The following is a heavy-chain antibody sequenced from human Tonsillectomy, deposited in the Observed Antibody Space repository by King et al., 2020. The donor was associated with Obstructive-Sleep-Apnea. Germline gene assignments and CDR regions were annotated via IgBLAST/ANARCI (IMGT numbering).Heavy chain of an antibody. Sequence: VQLQQWGAGLLKPSETLSLTCAVYGGSFSGYYWSWIRQPPGKGLEWIGEINHSGSTNYNPSLKSRVTISVDTSKNQFSLKLSSVTAADTAVYYCARGRFRSGWYDYWGQGTLVTVSS. V-gene: IGHV4-34*01. J-gene: IGHJ4*02. D-gene: IGHD6-19*01. CDR3: ARGRFRSGWYDY. CDR1: GGSFSGYY. CDR2: INHSGST.